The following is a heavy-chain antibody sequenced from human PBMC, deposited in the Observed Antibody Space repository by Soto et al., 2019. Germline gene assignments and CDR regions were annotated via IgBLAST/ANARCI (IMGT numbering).Heavy chain of an antibody. CDR2: VYHNGST. CDR1: GASITSSY. V-gene: IGHV4-59*03. J-gene: IGHJ5*02. D-gene: IGHD7-27*01. Sequence: QVHLQESGPGLVKPSETLSLTCTVAGASITSSYWTWVRQLPGTGLEWSCYVYHNGSTNYNPSLKSRVTLSVSTSKNQCSLRLTSVTAADTAVYDRATGYDWFDPWGQGALVTVSS. CDR3: ATGYDWFDP.